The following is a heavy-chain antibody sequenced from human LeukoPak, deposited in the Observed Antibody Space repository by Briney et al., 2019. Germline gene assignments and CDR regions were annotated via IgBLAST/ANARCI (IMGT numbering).Heavy chain of an antibody. Sequence: PGGSLRLSCAASGFTFSSFSMNWVRQAPGKGLEWISYITSSSSYICYGDSVKGRFTISRDNVKNSLYLQMNTLRAEDTAVYYCAKVLNYYYYMDVWGKGTTVTISS. CDR3: AKVLNYYYYMDV. CDR1: GFTFSSFS. CDR2: ITSSSSYI. J-gene: IGHJ6*03. V-gene: IGHV3-21*01.